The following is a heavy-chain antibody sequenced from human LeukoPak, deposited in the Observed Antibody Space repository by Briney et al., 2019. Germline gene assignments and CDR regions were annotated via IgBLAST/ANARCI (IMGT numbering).Heavy chain of an antibody. Sequence: GAGVKVSCKASGGTFSRYAISWVGQAAGQGVEWVGRIIPILGIANYAQKFQGRVTITADKSTSKAYMELSSLRSEDTAVYYSATPGSGYVFPGRLGYWGQGPLVTVSS. J-gene: IGHJ4*02. CDR3: ATPGSGYVFPGRLGY. V-gene: IGHV1-69*04. CDR1: GGTFSRYA. CDR2: IIPILGIA. D-gene: IGHD5-12*01.